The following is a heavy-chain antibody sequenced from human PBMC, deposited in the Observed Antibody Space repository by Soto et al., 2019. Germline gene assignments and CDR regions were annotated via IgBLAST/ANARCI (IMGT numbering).Heavy chain of an antibody. D-gene: IGHD3-10*01. V-gene: IGHV4-4*02. Sequence: SETLSLTCAASGVSISSGNWLTWVRQSPQRGLEYIGEIFHDGTANYYPSFERRVAISVDTSKNQFSLKLTSVTAADTAIYFCARLVYDTRLNYMYFDFWGQGTLVTVSS. CDR1: GVSISSGNW. CDR3: ARLVYDTRLNYMYFDF. J-gene: IGHJ4*02. CDR2: IFHDGTA.